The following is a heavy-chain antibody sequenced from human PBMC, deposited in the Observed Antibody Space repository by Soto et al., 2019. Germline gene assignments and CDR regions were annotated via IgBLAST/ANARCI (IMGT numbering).Heavy chain of an antibody. J-gene: IGHJ6*01. V-gene: IGHV1-18*01. D-gene: IGHD3-16*01. Sequence: QVQLVQSGAEVKNPGASVKVSCKASGYTFTRYGIGWARQAPGQGLEWMGWINTYNGNTNYAQNVQGRVTLTTDTYTSTAYMELRSLTPNDTAIYYCAMVDVYVTPSPQDVWGQGTTVIVSS. CDR2: INTYNGNT. CDR3: AMVDVYVTPSPQDV. CDR1: GYTFTRYG.